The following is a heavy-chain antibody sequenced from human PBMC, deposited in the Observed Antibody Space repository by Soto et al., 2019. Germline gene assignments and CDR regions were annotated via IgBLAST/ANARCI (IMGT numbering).Heavy chain of an antibody. CDR3: ARCLAGKGVVAATTRLFDY. V-gene: IGHV4-34*01. D-gene: IGHD2-15*01. CDR1: GGSFSGYF. CDR2: INHSGST. J-gene: IGHJ4*02. Sequence: PSETLSPTCAVYGGSFSGYFWSWIRPPPGKGLEWIGEINHSGSTNDNPSLKSRVTISVDTSKNQFSLKLSSVTAADTAVYYCARCLAGKGVVAATTRLFDYWGQGTLVTVSS.